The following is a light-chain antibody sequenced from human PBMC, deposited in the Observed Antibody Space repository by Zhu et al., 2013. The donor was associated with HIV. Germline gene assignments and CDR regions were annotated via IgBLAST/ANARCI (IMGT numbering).Light chain of an antibody. CDR1: QGISNY. V-gene: IGKV1-27*01. Sequence: DIQMTQSPSSLSASVGDRVTITCRASQGISNYLAWYQQKPGKVPKLLIYAASTLQSGVPSRFSGSGSGTEFTLTINSLRPEDFATYYCQQYDSPITFGQGTRLEIK. J-gene: IGKJ5*01. CDR3: QQYDSPIT. CDR2: AAS.